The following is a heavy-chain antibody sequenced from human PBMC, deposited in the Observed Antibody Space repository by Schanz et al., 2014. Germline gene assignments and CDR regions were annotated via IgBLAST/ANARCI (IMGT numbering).Heavy chain of an antibody. V-gene: IGHV1-2*02. CDR3: ARVYRWQHILGHFDS. J-gene: IGHJ4*02. CDR2: INPDSGDT. CDR1: GATFNSYA. Sequence: QVQLVQSGAEVKKPGSSVKVSCKSSGATFNSYAFGWVRQAPGQGLEWMGWINPDSGDTNYVQNFQGRVTMTRDTSITTAYMDLSRLTSDDTAVYYCARVYRWQHILGHFDSWGQGSLVTVSS. D-gene: IGHD6-13*01.